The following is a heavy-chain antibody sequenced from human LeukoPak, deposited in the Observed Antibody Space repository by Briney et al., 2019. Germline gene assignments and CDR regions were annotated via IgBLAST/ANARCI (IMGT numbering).Heavy chain of an antibody. CDR1: GFTFTTYG. CDR2: IKQDGSET. V-gene: IGHV3-7*01. CDR3: ARDSSESYDKIDY. J-gene: IGHJ4*02. D-gene: IGHD6-19*01. Sequence: GGSLRLSCAASGFTFTTYGMSWVRQAPGKGLEWVANIKQDGSETYYLDSVKGRFTISRDNAKNSLYLQMNSLRAEDTAVYYCARDSSESYDKIDYWGQGTLVTVS.